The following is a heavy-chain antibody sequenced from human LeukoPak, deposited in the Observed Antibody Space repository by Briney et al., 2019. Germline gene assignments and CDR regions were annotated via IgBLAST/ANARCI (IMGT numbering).Heavy chain of an antibody. CDR3: ARAQTTSDAFDI. D-gene: IGHD4-17*01. V-gene: IGHV4-31*03. CDR1: GGSISSGGYY. CDR2: IYYSGST. Sequence: SQTLPLTCTVSGGSISSGGYYWSWIRQHPGKGLEWIGYIYYSGSTYYNPSLKSRVTISVDTSKNQFSLKLSSVTAADTAVYYCARAQTTSDAFDIWGQGTMVTVSS. J-gene: IGHJ3*02.